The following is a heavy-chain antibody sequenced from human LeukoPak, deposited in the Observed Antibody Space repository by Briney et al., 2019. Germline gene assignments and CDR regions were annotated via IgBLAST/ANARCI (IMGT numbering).Heavy chain of an antibody. J-gene: IGHJ4*02. CDR1: GFTFSSYW. Sequence: GGSLRLSCAASGFTFSSYWMSWVRQAPGKGLEWVANIKQDGSEKYYVDSVKGRFTISRDNAKNSLYLQMNSLRAEDTAVYYCARDKKQQLVTVLDYWGQGTLVTVSS. CDR3: ARDKKQQLVTVLDY. V-gene: IGHV3-7*01. D-gene: IGHD6-13*01. CDR2: IKQDGSEK.